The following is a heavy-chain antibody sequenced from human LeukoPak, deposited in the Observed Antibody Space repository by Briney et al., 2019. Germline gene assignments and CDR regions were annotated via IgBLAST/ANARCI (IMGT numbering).Heavy chain of an antibody. J-gene: IGHJ4*02. D-gene: IGHD6-19*01. CDR3: ARDLRLVDY. CDR2: IYHSGST. V-gene: IGHV4-39*07. CDR1: GGSIARNSYY. Sequence: SETLSLTCTVSGGSIARNSYYWAWIRRPPGKGHEWIGSIYHSGSTYYNLSLKSRLTISVDTSKNQFSLKLSSVTAADTAVYYCARDLRLVDYWGQGTLVTVSS.